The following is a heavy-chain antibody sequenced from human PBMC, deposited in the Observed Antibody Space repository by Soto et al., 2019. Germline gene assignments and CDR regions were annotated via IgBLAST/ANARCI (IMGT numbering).Heavy chain of an antibody. CDR3: ARDTGQLAAAGTNNWFDP. V-gene: IGHV3-30-3*01. D-gene: IGHD6-13*01. Sequence: QVQLVESGGGVVQPGRSLRLSCAASGFTFSSYAMHWVRQAPGKGLEWVAVISYDGSNKYYADSVKGRFTISRDNSKNTLYLQMNSLRAEDTAVYYCARDTGQLAAAGTNNWFDPWGQGTLVTVSS. J-gene: IGHJ5*02. CDR1: GFTFSSYA. CDR2: ISYDGSNK.